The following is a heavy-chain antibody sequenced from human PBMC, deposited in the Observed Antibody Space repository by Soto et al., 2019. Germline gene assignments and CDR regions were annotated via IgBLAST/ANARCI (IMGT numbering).Heavy chain of an antibody. Sequence: QVQLVQSGAEVKKPGASVKVSCKVSGYILTKLSMHWVRQAPGKGLEWMGGFDPEDGEKVYAQKFQGRVTMTEDRSTDSAFLELSNLISEDTAVYYCATSSPASYYYGVDVWGQGTTVTVS. CDR1: GYILTKLS. CDR3: ATSSPASYYYGVDV. CDR2: FDPEDGEK. D-gene: IGHD2-2*01. V-gene: IGHV1-24*01. J-gene: IGHJ6*02.